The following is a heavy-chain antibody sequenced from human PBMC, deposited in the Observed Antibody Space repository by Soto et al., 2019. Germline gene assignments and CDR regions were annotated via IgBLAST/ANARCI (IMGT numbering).Heavy chain of an antibody. CDR1: GGSFSGYY. D-gene: IGHD2-2*01. V-gene: IGHV4-34*01. J-gene: IGHJ5*02. CDR2: INHRGST. CDR3: ARDGFCTSTTCRVGNWFDP. Sequence: SETLSLTCVVYGGSFSGYYWSWIRQSPGKGLEWIGGINHRGSTNYNPSLESRVTISVDTSKNQFSLKRPSVTAADTAMSYCARDGFCTSTTCRVGNWFDPWGQGTLVTVSS.